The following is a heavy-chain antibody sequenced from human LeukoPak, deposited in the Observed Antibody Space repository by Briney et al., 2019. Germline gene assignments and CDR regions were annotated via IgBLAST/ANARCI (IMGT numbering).Heavy chain of an antibody. CDR2: INNGGSGS. D-gene: IGHD5-18*01. Sequence: GGSLRLSCAASGFTFSSYSMSWVRQTPGKGLVWVSTINNGGSGSRNADAVKRRFTISRDNAKNTLYLQMNSLRPEDTAVYYCVRGDTYDYYYYYGMDVWGQGTTVTVSS. J-gene: IGHJ6*02. V-gene: IGHV3-74*01. CDR1: GFTFSSYS. CDR3: VRGDTYDYYYYYGMDV.